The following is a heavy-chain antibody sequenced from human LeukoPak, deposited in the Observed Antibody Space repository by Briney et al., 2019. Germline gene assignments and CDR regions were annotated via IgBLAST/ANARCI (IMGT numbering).Heavy chain of an antibody. CDR1: GFTFSSYA. CDR2: ISYDGSNK. V-gene: IGHV3-30-3*01. J-gene: IGHJ5*02. CDR3: ARGDPAWFDP. Sequence: GGSLRLSCAASGFTFSSYAMHWVRQAPGKGLEWVAVISYDGSNKCYADSVKGRFTISRDNSKNTLYLQMNSLRAEDTAVYYCARGDPAWFDPWGQGTLVTVSS.